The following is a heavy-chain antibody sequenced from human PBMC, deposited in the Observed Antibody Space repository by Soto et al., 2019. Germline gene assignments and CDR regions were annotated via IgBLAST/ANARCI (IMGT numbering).Heavy chain of an antibody. CDR2: IHYSGST. Sequence: SETLSLTCTVSGDSINSYYWGWIRQPPGKGLEWIGYIHYSGSTNYNPSLKSRVTISIDTPKNQFSLKVNSMTAADTAVYYCARGGLAARKGRWFDPWGQGTLVTVSS. V-gene: IGHV4-59*01. CDR3: ARGGLAARKGRWFDP. D-gene: IGHD6-6*01. J-gene: IGHJ5*02. CDR1: GDSINSYY.